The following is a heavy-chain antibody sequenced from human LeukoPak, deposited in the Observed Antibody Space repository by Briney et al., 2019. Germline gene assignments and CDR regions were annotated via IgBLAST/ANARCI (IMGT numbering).Heavy chain of an antibody. CDR3: ARHLYGDYWYFAL. Sequence: ASETLSLTCTVSGGSISSRSYYWGWIRQPPGKGLEWIGSIYYSGTTYCNPSLKSRVTISVDTSKNQFSLRLSSVTAADTAVYYCARHLYGDYWYFALWGRGTLVTVSS. V-gene: IGHV4-39*01. CDR2: IYYSGTT. CDR1: GGSISSRSYY. J-gene: IGHJ2*01. D-gene: IGHD4-17*01.